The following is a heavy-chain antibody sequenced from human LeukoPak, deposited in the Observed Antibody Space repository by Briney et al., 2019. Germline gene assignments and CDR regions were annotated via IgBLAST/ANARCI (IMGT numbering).Heavy chain of an antibody. CDR1: VYTFTGYY. D-gene: IGHD2-2*01. CDR2: INPNSGGT. CDR3: ARGDCSSTSCYIINWFDP. V-gene: IGHV1-2*02. Sequence: GASVRVSCTASVYTFTGYYMHWVRQAPGQGLEWMGWINPNSGGTNYAQKFQGRVTMTRDTSISTAYMELSRLRSDDTAVYYCARGDCSSTSCYIINWFDPWGQGTLVTVSS. J-gene: IGHJ5*02.